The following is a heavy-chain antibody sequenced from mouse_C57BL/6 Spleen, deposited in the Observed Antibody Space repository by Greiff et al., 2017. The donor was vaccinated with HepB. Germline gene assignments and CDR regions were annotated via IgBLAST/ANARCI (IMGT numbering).Heavy chain of an antibody. CDR3: VRLLYSNFAMDY. V-gene: IGHV10-1*01. Sequence: EVQLVESGGGLVQPKGSLKLSCAASGFSFNTYAMNWVRQAPGKGLEWVARIRSKSNNYATYYADSVKDRFTISRDDSESMLYLQMNNLKTEDTAMYYCVRLLYSNFAMDYWGQGTSVTVSS. CDR2: IRSKSNNYAT. D-gene: IGHD2-5*01. CDR1: GFSFNTYA. J-gene: IGHJ4*01.